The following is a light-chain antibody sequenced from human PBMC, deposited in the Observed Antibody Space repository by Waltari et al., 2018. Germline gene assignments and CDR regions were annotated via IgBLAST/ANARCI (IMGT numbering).Light chain of an antibody. J-gene: IGLJ2*01. Sequence: PGQSITFSCTGDSSDVGGYNYVSWYQQQPGKAPRLMIYDVSIRPSGVSNRFSASKSGNTASLTISGLQAEDEADYYCSSYSRTSTLVVFGGGTKLAVL. CDR3: SSYSRTSTLVV. V-gene: IGLV2-14*03. CDR1: SSDVGGYNY. CDR2: DVS.